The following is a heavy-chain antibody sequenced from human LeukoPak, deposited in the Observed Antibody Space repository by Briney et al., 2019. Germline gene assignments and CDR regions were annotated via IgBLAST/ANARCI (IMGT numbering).Heavy chain of an antibody. CDR3: ARDGEGFIFPTDY. CDR2: IKEDASKI. V-gene: IGHV3-7*01. J-gene: IGHJ4*02. CDR1: GFNFRNFW. D-gene: IGHD3-3*02. Sequence: PGGSLRLSCAASGFNFRNFWMSWVRQAPGKGLEWVADIKEDASKIYYLDSVKGQFTISRDNAKNSLYLQMNSLRAEDTAVYYCARDGEGFIFPTDYRGQGGLVTVCS.